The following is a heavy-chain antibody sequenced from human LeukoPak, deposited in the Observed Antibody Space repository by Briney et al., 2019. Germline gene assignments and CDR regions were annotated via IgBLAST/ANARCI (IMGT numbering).Heavy chain of an antibody. CDR2: ISYDGSNK. D-gene: IGHD6-19*01. J-gene: IGHJ4*02. V-gene: IGHV3-30*18. CDR3: AKGGWYFDY. Sequence: GRSLRLSCAASGFTFSSYGMHWVRQAPGKGLEWVAVISYDGSNKYYADSVKGRFTISRDNSKNTPYLQMNSLRAEDTAVYYCAKGGWYFDYWGQGTLVTVSS. CDR1: GFTFSSYG.